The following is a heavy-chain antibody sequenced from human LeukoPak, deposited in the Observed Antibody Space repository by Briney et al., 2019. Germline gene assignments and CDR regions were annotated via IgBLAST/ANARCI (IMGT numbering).Heavy chain of an antibody. J-gene: IGHJ5*02. D-gene: IGHD2-2*02. Sequence: ASVKVSCKASGYTFTSYGISWVRQAPGQGLEWMGWISAYNGNTNYAQKLQGRVTMTTDPSTSTAYMELRSLRSDDTAVYYCARDPHIVVVPAAIRWFDPWGQGTLVTVSS. CDR2: ISAYNGNT. CDR3: ARDPHIVVVPAAIRWFDP. V-gene: IGHV1-18*01. CDR1: GYTFTSYG.